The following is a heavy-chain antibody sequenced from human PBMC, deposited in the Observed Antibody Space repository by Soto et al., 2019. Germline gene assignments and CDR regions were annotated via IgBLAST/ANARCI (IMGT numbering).Heavy chain of an antibody. CDR1: GFTFSSYS. D-gene: IGHD6-13*01. CDR2: ISSSSSTI. J-gene: IGHJ3*02. V-gene: IGHV3-48*01. CDR3: PGELYSSSWNDAFDI. Sequence: GGSLRLSCAASGFTFSSYSMNWVRQAPGKGLEWVSYISSSSSTIYYADSVKGRFTISRDNAKNSLYLQMNSLRAEDTAVYYCPGELYSSSWNDAFDIWGQGTMVTVSS.